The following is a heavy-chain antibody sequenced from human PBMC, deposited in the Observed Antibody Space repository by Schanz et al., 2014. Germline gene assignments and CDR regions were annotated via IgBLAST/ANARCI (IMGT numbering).Heavy chain of an antibody. CDR2: ISNSGTYT. J-gene: IGHJ4*02. CDR1: GITFSGYS. D-gene: IGHD6-19*01. V-gene: IGHV3-48*02. CDR3: AKDHPSSGWPAFDV. Sequence: EVQLVESGGGLAQPGGSLRLSCAASGITFSGYSMNWVRQAPGKGLEWISYISNSGTYTKYADSVKGRFVISRDNARSSLYLQMSSLRDGDTAVYYCAKDHPSSGWPAFDVWGQGTQVTVSS.